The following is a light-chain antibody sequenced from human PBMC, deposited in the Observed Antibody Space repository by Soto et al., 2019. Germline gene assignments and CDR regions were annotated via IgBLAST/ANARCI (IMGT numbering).Light chain of an antibody. CDR2: DVS. Sequence: QSALTQPRSVSGSPGQSVTTSCTGTSSDVGGYDFVSWYQQHPGKAPKLMISDVSKRPSGVSDRFSGSKSGNTASLTISGLQAEDEADYYCCSYAGDLALFGGGTKVTVL. CDR3: CSYAGDLAL. J-gene: IGLJ2*01. CDR1: SSDVGGYDF. V-gene: IGLV2-11*01.